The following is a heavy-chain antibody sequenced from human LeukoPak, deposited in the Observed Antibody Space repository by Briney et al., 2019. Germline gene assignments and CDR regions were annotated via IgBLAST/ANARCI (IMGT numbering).Heavy chain of an antibody. J-gene: IGHJ6*03. CDR2: IYYTGST. D-gene: IGHD5-24*01. Sequence: PSETLSLTCTISGGSVTSGSYYWSWIRLPPEKGLEWIGYIYYTGSTDYNPSLKSRVTISVETSKNQFSLQLSSVTAADTAIYYCATSLESYYYMDVWGKGTTVTVSS. V-gene: IGHV4-61*01. CDR3: ATSLESYYYMDV. CDR1: GGSVTSGSYY.